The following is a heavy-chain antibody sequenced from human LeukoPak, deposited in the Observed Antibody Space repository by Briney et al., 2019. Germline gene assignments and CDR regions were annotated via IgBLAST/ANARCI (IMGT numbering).Heavy chain of an antibody. Sequence: RGSLRLSCAASGFTFSSYGMHWVRQAPGKGLEWVAFIRYDGSNKYYADSVKGRFTISRDNSKNTLYLQMNSLRAEDTALYYCAKEQRGYSGYMVGSCFDPWGQGTLVTVSS. CDR1: GFTFSSYG. CDR2: IRYDGSNK. CDR3: AKEQRGYSGYMVGSCFDP. V-gene: IGHV3-30*02. D-gene: IGHD5-12*01. J-gene: IGHJ5*02.